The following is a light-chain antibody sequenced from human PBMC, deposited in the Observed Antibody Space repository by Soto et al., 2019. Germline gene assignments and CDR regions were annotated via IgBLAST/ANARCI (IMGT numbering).Light chain of an antibody. CDR1: QSVSSY. Sequence: IVLTQSPGTQSWSPGERPTLSCTASQSVSSYLAWYQQKPGQAPRLLIYDASNRATGIPARFSGSGSATDFTLTISSLEPEDFAVYYCQQRSNWPLTFGGGSKVDIK. J-gene: IGKJ4*01. V-gene: IGKV3-11*01. CDR3: QQRSNWPLT. CDR2: DAS.